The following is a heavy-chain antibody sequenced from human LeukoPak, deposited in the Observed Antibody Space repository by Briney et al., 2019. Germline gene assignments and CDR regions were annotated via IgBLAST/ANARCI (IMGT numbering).Heavy chain of an antibody. Sequence: ASVKVSCKASGYTFTSHGISWMRQAPGQGLEWMGWIRTSNGNTDYAQKLQGRVTMTTDTATSTAYMELSRLSSDDTAVYYCARGTAAGVSSPNYWGQGTLVTVSS. V-gene: IGHV1-18*01. CDR3: ARGTAAGVSSPNY. J-gene: IGHJ4*02. CDR2: IRTSNGNT. D-gene: IGHD6-25*01. CDR1: GYTFTSHG.